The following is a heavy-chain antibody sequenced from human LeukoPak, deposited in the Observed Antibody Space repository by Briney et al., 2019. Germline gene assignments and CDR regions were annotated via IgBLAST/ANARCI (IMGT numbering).Heavy chain of an antibody. D-gene: IGHD6-25*01. CDR3: ARGPPTSRSAAHFDY. Sequence: GGSLRLSCAASGFTFSHYAMHWVRQAPGEGLQWVAFISYSGNNYYYADSVKGRFIISRDDSKNTLYVEMNSLRLDDTAIYYCARGPPTSRSAAHFDYWGQGSLVTVSP. CDR1: GFTFSHYA. V-gene: IGHV3-30*03. J-gene: IGHJ4*02. CDR2: ISYSGNNY.